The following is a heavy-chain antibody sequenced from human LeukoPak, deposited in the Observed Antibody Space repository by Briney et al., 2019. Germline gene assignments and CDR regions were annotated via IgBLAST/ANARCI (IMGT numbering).Heavy chain of an antibody. J-gene: IGHJ4*02. CDR1: GGSISIYY. Sequence: SETLSLTCTVSGGSISIYYGSWIRQAPGKGLECIGYIYVSGENNYNPSLQSRGTLSLDTSKNQFSLRLSSVTAADTAVYYCARGPDYPRYYDSSGYYYYFDYWGQGTLVTVSS. CDR2: IYVSGEN. CDR3: ARGPDYPRYYDSSGYYYYFDY. V-gene: IGHV4-4*09. D-gene: IGHD3-22*01.